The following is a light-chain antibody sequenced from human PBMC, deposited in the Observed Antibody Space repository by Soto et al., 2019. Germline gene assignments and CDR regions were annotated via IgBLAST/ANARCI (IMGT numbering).Light chain of an antibody. Sequence: EIVTTQSPATLSVSPGERVILSCRTSQSVSRCLAWYLQKPGQAPRLLIYDASTRATGIPARFSGSGSGTEFTLTISGLQSEDFAVSHCQQYKSWPLTFGGGTKVEIK. J-gene: IGKJ4*01. CDR1: QSVSRC. V-gene: IGKV3-15*01. CDR2: DAS. CDR3: QQYKSWPLT.